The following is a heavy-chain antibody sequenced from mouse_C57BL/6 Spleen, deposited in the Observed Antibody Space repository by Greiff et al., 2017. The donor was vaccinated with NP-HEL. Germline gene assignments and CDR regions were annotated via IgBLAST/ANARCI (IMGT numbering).Heavy chain of an antibody. CDR1: GYTFTSYW. J-gene: IGHJ4*01. D-gene: IGHD4-1*01. CDR3: AITGYAMDY. CDR2: IDPSDSYT. Sequence: QVQLQQPGAELVKPGASVKLSCKASGYTFTSYWMQWVKQRPGQGLEWIGEIDPSDSYTNYNQKFKGKATLTVDTSSSTAYMQLSSLTSEDSAVYYCAITGYAMDYWGKGTSVTVSS. V-gene: IGHV1-50*01.